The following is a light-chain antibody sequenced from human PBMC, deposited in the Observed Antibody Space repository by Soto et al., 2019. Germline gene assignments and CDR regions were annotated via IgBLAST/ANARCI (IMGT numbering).Light chain of an antibody. CDR2: GAS. CDR3: QRHGAT. Sequence: DIVLTQSPGTLSLSPGERATLSCRASQSVSSSDLAWYQQKPGQAPRLLIYGASSRATCIPDRFSGSGSGTDFTLTISGLEPEDSAAYYCQRHGATFGQGTKVEIK. V-gene: IGKV3-20*01. J-gene: IGKJ1*01. CDR1: QSVSSSD.